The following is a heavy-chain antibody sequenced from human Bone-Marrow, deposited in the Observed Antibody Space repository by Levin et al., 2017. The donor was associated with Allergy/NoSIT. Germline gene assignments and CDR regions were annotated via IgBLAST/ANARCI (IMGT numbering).Heavy chain of an antibody. D-gene: IGHD3-10*01. CDR2: IFYSGST. CDR3: ARSVAGEFDY. CDR1: GGGRRGEE. J-gene: IGHJ4*02. Sequence: SQTLSLTCKRGGGGRRGEEGRGGRQKGGTGLEWVGHIFYSGSTNYNPSLKSRVTISINTSKNQFSLNLTSVTAADTAFYYCARSVAGEFDYWGQGTLVTVSS. V-gene: IGHV4-59*01.